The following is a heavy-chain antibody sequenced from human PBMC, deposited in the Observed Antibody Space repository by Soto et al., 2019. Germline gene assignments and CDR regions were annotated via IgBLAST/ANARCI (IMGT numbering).Heavy chain of an antibody. Sequence: SETLSLTCAVYGGSFSGYYWSWIRQPPGKGLEWIGEINHSGSTNYNPSLKSRVTISVDTSKNQFSLKLSSVTAADTAVYYCARGRVAARNWFDPWGQGTLVTAPQ. CDR3: ARGRVAARNWFDP. D-gene: IGHD2-15*01. CDR2: INHSGST. V-gene: IGHV4-34*01. J-gene: IGHJ5*02. CDR1: GGSFSGYY.